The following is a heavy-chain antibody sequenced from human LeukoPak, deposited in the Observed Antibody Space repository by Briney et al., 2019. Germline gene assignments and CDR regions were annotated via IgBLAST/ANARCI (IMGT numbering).Heavy chain of an antibody. Sequence: GGSQRLFCAPSGFIFSIYSMNWARHARGEGLEWVSYISSSSSPIYYTDSVRGRLTISRDHDKHSLYLQMNSQRAEHASVYYCATDESSYSSGCCYFGSWGQGTLVTISS. V-gene: IGHV3-48*01. CDR2: ISSSSSPI. J-gene: IGHJ5*01. D-gene: IGHD2-15*01. CDR3: ATDESSYSSGCCYFGS. CDR1: GFIFSIYS.